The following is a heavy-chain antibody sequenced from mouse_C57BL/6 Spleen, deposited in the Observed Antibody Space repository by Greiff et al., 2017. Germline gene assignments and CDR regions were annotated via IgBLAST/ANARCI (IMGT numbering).Heavy chain of an antibody. CDR1: GFSFNTYA. CDR3: VRHVPYYYGSSYAMDY. Sequence: EVQRVESGGGLVQPKGSLKLSCAASGFSFNTYAMNWVRQAPGKGLEWVARIRSKSNNYATYYADSVKDRFTISRDDSESMLYLQMNNLKTDDTAMYYCVRHVPYYYGSSYAMDYWGQGTSVTVSS. D-gene: IGHD1-1*01. J-gene: IGHJ4*01. V-gene: IGHV10-1*01. CDR2: IRSKSNNYAT.